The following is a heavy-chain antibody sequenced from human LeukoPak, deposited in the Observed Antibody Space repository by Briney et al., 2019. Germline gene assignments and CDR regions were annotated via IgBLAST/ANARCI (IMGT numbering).Heavy chain of an antibody. Sequence: SETLSLTCTVSGGSISSYYWSWIRQPPGKGLEWIGSIYYSGSTYYNPSLKSRVTISVDTSKNQFSLKLSSVTAADTAVYYCARPREVGATGDDAFDIWGQGTMVTVSS. CDR2: IYYSGST. V-gene: IGHV4-59*05. CDR3: ARPREVGATGDDAFDI. CDR1: GGSISSYY. J-gene: IGHJ3*02. D-gene: IGHD1-26*01.